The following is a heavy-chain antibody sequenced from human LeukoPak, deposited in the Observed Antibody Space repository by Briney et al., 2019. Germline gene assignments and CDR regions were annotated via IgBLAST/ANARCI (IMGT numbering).Heavy chain of an antibody. CDR1: GFTFSSYG. J-gene: IGHJ6*03. V-gene: IGHV3-48*04. CDR3: ARDEPNYYYMDV. CDR2: ISSSSSTI. Sequence: GGSLRLSCAASGFTFSSYGMNWIRQAPGKGLEWVSYISSSSSTIYYADSVKGRFTISRDNAKNSLYLQMNSLRAEDTAVYYCARDEPNYYYMDVWGKGTTATVPS.